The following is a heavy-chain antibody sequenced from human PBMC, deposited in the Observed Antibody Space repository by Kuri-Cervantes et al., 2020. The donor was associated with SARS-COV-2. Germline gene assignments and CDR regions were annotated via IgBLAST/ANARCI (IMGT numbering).Heavy chain of an antibody. D-gene: IGHD4-17*01. Sequence: SETLSLTCTVSGGSISSSSYYWGWIRQPPGKGLEWIGSIYYSGSTYYNPSLKSRVTISVDTSKNQFSLKLSSVTAADTVVYYCARDYGDYYYYYGMDVWGQGTTVTVSS. CDR1: GGSISSSSYY. J-gene: IGHJ6*02. CDR2: IYYSGST. CDR3: ARDYGDYYYYYGMDV. V-gene: IGHV4-39*01.